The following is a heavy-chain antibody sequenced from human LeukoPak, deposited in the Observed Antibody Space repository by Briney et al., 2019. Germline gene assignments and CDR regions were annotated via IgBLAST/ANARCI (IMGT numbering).Heavy chain of an antibody. CDR1: GGTFTSYT. D-gene: IGHD1-7*01. Sequence: GASVKVSCRASGGTFTSYTISWVRQAPGQGLEWMGRIIPILGIANYAQKFQGRVTITADKSTSTAYMELSSLRSEDTAVYYCARDGYWNYSYWFDPWGQGTLVTVSS. CDR2: IIPILGIA. J-gene: IGHJ5*02. CDR3: ARDGYWNYSYWFDP. V-gene: IGHV1-69*04.